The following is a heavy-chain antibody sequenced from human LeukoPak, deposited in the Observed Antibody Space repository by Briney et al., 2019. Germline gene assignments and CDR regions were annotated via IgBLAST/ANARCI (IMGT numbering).Heavy chain of an antibody. Sequence: PSETLSLTCAVYGGSFSGYYWTWIRQPPGRGLEWIGEINHSGSTNYNPSLKSRVTISVDTSKNQFSLKLSSVTAADTAVYYCARGQGTVTTHWGQGTLVTVSS. CDR1: GGSFSGYY. CDR3: ARGQGTVTTH. CDR2: INHSGST. V-gene: IGHV4-34*01. J-gene: IGHJ4*02. D-gene: IGHD4-17*01.